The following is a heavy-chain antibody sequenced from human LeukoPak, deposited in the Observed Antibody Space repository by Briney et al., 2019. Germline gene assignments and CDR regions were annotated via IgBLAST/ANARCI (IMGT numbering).Heavy chain of an antibody. CDR2: IYYSGST. D-gene: IGHD3-9*01. CDR3: ARGSRDILTFPGYYFDY. J-gene: IGHJ4*02. Sequence: PSETPSLTCTVSGGSISSGGYYWSWIRQHPGKGLEWIGYIYYSGSTYYNPSLKSRVTISVDTSKNQFSLKLSSVTAADAAVYYCARGSRDILTFPGYYFDYWGQGTLVTVSS. V-gene: IGHV4-31*03. CDR1: GGSISSGGYY.